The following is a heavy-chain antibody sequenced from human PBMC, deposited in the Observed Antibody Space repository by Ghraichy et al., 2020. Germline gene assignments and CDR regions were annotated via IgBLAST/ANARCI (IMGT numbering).Heavy chain of an antibody. CDR2: INHSGST. V-gene: IGHV4-34*01. CDR3: ARSLPRYSSSWYTRGSRWFDP. Sequence: SETLSLTCAVYGGSFSGYYWSWIRQPPGKGLEWIGEINHSGSTNYNPSLKSRVTISVDTSKNQFSLKLSSVTAADTAVYYCARSLPRYSSSWYTRGSRWFDPWGQGTLVTVSS. D-gene: IGHD6-13*01. CDR1: GGSFSGYY. J-gene: IGHJ5*02.